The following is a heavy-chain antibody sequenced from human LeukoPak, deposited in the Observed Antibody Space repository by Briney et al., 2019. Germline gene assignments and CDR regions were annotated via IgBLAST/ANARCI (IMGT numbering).Heavy chain of an antibody. Sequence: GSLRLSCAASGFTFNSYAMTWVRQPPGKGLEWIGEINHSGSTNYNPSLKSRVTISVDTSKNQFSLKLSSVTAADTAVYYCARDRARIAAAGTIVTYGMDVWGQGTTVTVSS. CDR2: INHSGST. CDR1: GFTFNSYA. V-gene: IGHV4-34*01. D-gene: IGHD6-13*01. J-gene: IGHJ6*02. CDR3: ARDRARIAAAGTIVTYGMDV.